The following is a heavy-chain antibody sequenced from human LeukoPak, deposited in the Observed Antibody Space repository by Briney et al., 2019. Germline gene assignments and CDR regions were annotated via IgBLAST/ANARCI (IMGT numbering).Heavy chain of an antibody. CDR3: ARCRDGIVFDY. J-gene: IGHJ4*02. CDR1: GFTFSDYY. D-gene: IGHD5-24*01. Sequence: GGSLRLSCADSGFTFSDYYMSWIRQAPGKGLEWVSYISDIDNTVYYADSVKGRFTISRDNAKKSLYLQMNSLRAEDTAVYYCARCRDGIVFDYWGQGALVTVSS. CDR2: ISDIDNTV. V-gene: IGHV3-11*01.